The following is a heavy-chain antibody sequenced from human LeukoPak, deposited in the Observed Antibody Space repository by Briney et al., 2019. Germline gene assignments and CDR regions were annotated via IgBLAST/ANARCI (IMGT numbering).Heavy chain of an antibody. CDR3: AREPGIAAAGIDY. D-gene: IGHD6-13*01. CDR1: GYTFTGYY. J-gene: IGHJ4*02. Sequence: ASVKVSCKASGYTFTGYYMHWVRQAPGQGLEWMGWINSNSGGTNYAQKFQGRVTMTRDTSISTAYMELSRLRSDDTAVYYCAREPGIAAAGIDYWGQGTLVTVSS. V-gene: IGHV1-2*02. CDR2: INSNSGGT.